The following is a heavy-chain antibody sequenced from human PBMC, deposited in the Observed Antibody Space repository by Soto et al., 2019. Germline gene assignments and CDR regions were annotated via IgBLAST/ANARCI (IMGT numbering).Heavy chain of an antibody. V-gene: IGHV3-74*01. D-gene: IGHD2-15*01. Sequence: GGSLRLSCAASGFTFSSYWMHWVRQVPGKGLVWVSRINSDGSSTSYADSVKGRVTMSGDNAKNTLYLQMDSLRAEDTAVYYCVRDHLGYCSSASCYWFDPWGQGTLVTVSS. CDR2: INSDGSST. CDR3: VRDHLGYCSSASCYWFDP. J-gene: IGHJ5*02. CDR1: GFTFSSYW.